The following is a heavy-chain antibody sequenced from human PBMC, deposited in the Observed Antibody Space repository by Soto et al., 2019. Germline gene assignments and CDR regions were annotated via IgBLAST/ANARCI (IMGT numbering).Heavy chain of an antibody. CDR1: GFIFSSYA. V-gene: IGHV3-23*01. Sequence: GGSLRLSCAASGFIFSSYAMSWVRQAPGKGLEWVSAISGSGTTAYYADSVKGRFTFSSYNSKKTMYLQMNSLRAEDTAVYYCAKTTDGWFSAFEIWGQGTMVTV. D-gene: IGHD6-19*01. CDR2: ISGSGTTA. J-gene: IGHJ3*02. CDR3: AKTTDGWFSAFEI.